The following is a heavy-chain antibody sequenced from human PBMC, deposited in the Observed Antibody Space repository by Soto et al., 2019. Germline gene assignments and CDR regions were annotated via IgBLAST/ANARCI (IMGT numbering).Heavy chain of an antibody. D-gene: IGHD3-10*01. CDR3: ARDWARGLAMDKGAVDYYGMDV. CDR1: GGTFSSYA. Sequence: SVKVSCKASGGTFSSYAISWVRQAPGQGLEWMGGIIPIFGTANYAQKFQGRVTITADESTSTAYMELSSLRSEDTAVYYCARDWARGLAMDKGAVDYYGMDVWGQGTTVTAP. J-gene: IGHJ6*02. V-gene: IGHV1-69*13. CDR2: IIPIFGTA.